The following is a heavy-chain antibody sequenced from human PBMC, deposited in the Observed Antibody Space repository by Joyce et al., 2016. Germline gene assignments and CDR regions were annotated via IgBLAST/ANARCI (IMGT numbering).Heavy chain of an antibody. J-gene: IGHJ5*02. V-gene: IGHV3-30-3*01. CDR3: ARGTTVTRMGNWFDP. CDR2: ISSDGSNK. CDR1: GFSFSQFS. Sequence: QVQLVESGGGVGLPGRSLTLSCAASGFSFSQFSMVWIRQAPGKGLEWAAVISSDGSNKYYADSAKGRFIISRDNSKNTLNLQMTGLRSDDTGVYYCARGTTVTRMGNWFDPWGQGTLVTVSS. D-gene: IGHD4-17*01.